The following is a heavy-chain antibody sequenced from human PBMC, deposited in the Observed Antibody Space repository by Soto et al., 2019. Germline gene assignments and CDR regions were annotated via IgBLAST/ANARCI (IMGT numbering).Heavy chain of an antibody. D-gene: IGHD3-3*01. V-gene: IGHV1-8*01. CDR3: ARVLTSKYYDFWSGANWFDP. J-gene: IGHJ5*02. Sequence: QVQLVQSGAEVKKPGASVKVSCEASGYTFTSYDINWVRQATGQGLEWMGWMNPNSGNTGYAQKFQGRVTMTRNTSISTAYMELCSLRSEDTAVYYCARVLTSKYYDFWSGANWFDPWGQGTLVTVSS. CDR2: MNPNSGNT. CDR1: GYTFTSYD.